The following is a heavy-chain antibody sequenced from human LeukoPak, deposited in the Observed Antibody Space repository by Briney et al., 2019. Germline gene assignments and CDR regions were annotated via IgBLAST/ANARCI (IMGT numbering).Heavy chain of an antibody. J-gene: IGHJ4*02. CDR3: VRVQVGGTFDY. V-gene: IGHV3-64D*06. CDR2: INDYGGDT. CDR1: GFTFSSYA. Sequence: GGSLRLSCSASGFTFSSYAMHWVRQAPGKGLEDVSGINDYGGDTYYADSVKGRFTISRDNSKNTLYLQMSGLRAEDTAVYYCVRVQVGGTFDYWGQGTLVTVSS.